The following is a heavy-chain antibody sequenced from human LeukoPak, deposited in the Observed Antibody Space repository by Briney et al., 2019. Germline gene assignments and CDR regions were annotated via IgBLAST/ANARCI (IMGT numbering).Heavy chain of an antibody. CDR2: IYYSGNT. Sequence: SETLSLTCTVSGGSTSNYWSWIRQPPGKGLEYIGYIYYSGNTNSNPSLNSRVTISVDTSKNQFSLKLSSVTAADTAVYYCARRGSGASLEYYFDLWGRGTLVTVSS. CDR3: ARRGSGASLEYYFDL. J-gene: IGHJ2*01. V-gene: IGHV4-59*08. D-gene: IGHD1-14*01. CDR1: GGSTSNY.